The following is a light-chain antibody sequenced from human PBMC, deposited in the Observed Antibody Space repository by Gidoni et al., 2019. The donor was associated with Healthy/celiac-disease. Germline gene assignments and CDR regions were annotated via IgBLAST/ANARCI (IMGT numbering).Light chain of an antibody. CDR2: GNS. CDR3: QSYDSSLSGYV. Sequence: QSVLTQPPSVYGAPGQRVTISCTWSSSNIGAGYDVHWYQQLPGTAPKLLIYGNSNRPSGVPDRFSGSKSGTSASLAITGLQAEDEADYYCQSYDSSLSGYVFGTGTKVTVL. V-gene: IGLV1-40*01. CDR1: SSNIGAGYD. J-gene: IGLJ1*01.